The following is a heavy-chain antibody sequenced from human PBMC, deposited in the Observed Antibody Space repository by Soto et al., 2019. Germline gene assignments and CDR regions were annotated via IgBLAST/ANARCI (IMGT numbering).Heavy chain of an antibody. CDR3: ARGQRYSYGLYYFDY. D-gene: IGHD5-18*01. J-gene: IGHJ4*02. CDR1: GGSFSGYY. V-gene: IGHV4-34*01. Sequence: PSETLSLTCAVYGGSFSGYYWSWIRQPPGKGLEWIGEINHSGSTNYNPSLKSRVTISVDTSKNQFSLKLSSVTAADTAVYYCARGQRYSYGLYYFDYRGQGPLVTVSS. CDR2: INHSGST.